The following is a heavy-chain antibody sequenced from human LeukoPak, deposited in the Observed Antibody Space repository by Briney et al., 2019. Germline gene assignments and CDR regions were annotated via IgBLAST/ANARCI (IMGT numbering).Heavy chain of an antibody. Sequence: SETLSLTCTVSGGSISSYYWSWIRQPPGKGLEWIGRIYTSGSTNYNPSLKSRVTMSVDTSKNQFSLKLSSVTAADTAVYYCSLTSIVGATARFDYWGQGTLVTISS. CDR1: GGSISSYY. CDR2: IYTSGST. D-gene: IGHD1-26*01. V-gene: IGHV4-4*07. J-gene: IGHJ4*02. CDR3: SLTSIVGATARFDY.